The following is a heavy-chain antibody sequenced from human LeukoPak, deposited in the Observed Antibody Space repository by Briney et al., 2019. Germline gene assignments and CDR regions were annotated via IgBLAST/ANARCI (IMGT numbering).Heavy chain of an antibody. V-gene: IGHV3-30*03. CDR1: GFTFTTFG. D-gene: IGHD1-1*01. CDR2: ISPDGNID. CDR3: ARINNFDDF. Sequence: PGRFLRLSCAASGFTFTTFGIHWVRQAPGKGLEWVAAISPDGNIDYYSDSVKGRFSISRDDSKNMIYLQMNSLRGEDSAVYFCARINNFDDFWGQGTLVTVSS. J-gene: IGHJ4*02.